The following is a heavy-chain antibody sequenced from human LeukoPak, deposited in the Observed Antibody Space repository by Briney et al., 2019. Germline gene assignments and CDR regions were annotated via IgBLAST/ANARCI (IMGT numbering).Heavy chain of an antibody. J-gene: IGHJ4*02. D-gene: IGHD3-10*01. CDR1: GFTVSSNY. Sequence: GGSLRLSCAASGFTVSSNYMSWVRQAPGKGLEWVSVIYSGGSTYYADSVKGRFTISRDNSKNTLYLQMNSLRAEDTAVYYCAREGFYYGSYYFDYWGQGTLVTVSS. CDR3: AREGFYYGSYYFDY. V-gene: IGHV3-53*01. CDR2: IYSGGST.